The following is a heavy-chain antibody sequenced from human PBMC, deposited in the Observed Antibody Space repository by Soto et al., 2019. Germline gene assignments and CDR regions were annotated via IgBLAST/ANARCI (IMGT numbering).Heavy chain of an antibody. D-gene: IGHD6-19*01. V-gene: IGHV3-48*02. CDR3: ARLTVAGYFDY. CDR2: ISSSSTI. Sequence: GSLRLSCAASGFTFSSYSMNWVRQAPGKGLEWVSYISSSSTIYYADSVKGRFTISRDNAKNSLYLQMNSLRDEDTAVYYCARLTVAGYFDYWGQGTLVTVSS. J-gene: IGHJ4*02. CDR1: GFTFSSYS.